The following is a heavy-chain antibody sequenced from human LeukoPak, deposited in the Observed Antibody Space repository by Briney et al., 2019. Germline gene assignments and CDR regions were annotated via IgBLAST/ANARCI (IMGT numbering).Heavy chain of an antibody. CDR1: GFTFSSYA. V-gene: IGHV3-64*01. CDR2: ISSNGGST. D-gene: IGHD6-19*01. CDR3: ARGIAVAGHLDY. J-gene: IGHJ4*02. Sequence: PGGSLRLSCAASGFTFSSYAMHWVRQAPGKGLEYVSAISSNGGSTYYANSVKGRFTISRDNSKNTLYLQMGSLRAEDTAVYYCARGIAVAGHLDYWGQGTLVTVSS.